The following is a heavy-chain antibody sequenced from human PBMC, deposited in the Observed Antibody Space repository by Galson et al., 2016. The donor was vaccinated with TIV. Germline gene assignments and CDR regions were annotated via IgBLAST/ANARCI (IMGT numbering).Heavy chain of an antibody. CDR3: ARDDGSTSGSDY. Sequence: SCKASGYISTDYYIHWVRQAPGQGLEWLGWINPKSGGAIFAQKFQGRVTLTSDTSVSTAYMDLSWLTFDDTAVYYCARDDGSTSGSDYWGQGTLVTVSS. CDR1: GYISTDYY. D-gene: IGHD3-22*01. V-gene: IGHV1-2*02. CDR2: INPKSGGA. J-gene: IGHJ4*02.